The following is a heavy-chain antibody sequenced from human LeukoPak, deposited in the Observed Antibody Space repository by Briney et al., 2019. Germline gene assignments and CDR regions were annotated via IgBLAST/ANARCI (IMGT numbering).Heavy chain of an antibody. CDR3: ARDLYIAYYERTGYDAFDI. J-gene: IGHJ3*02. D-gene: IGHD3-22*01. CDR1: GGSISSYY. Sequence: NPSETLSLTCTVSGGSISSYYWSWIRQPPGKGLEWIGHIYYSGSTNYNPSLKSRVTISVDTSKNQFSLKLRSVTAADTAVYFCARDLYIAYYERTGYDAFDIWGQGTMVTVSS. CDR2: IYYSGST. V-gene: IGHV4-59*01.